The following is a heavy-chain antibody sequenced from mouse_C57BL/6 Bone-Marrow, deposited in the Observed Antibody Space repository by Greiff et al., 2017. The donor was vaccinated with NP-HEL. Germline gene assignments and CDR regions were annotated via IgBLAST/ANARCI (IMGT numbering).Heavy chain of an antibody. CDR2: SRNKANDYTT. CDR1: GFTFSDFY. Sequence: EVKVVESGGGLVQSGRSLRLSCATSGFTFSDFYMEWVRQAPGKGLEWIAASRNKANDYTTEYSASVKGRFIVSRDTSQSILYLQMNALRAEDTAIYYCARDAGGYFDYGGQGTTLTVSS. V-gene: IGHV7-1*01. CDR3: ARDAGGYFDY. J-gene: IGHJ2*01.